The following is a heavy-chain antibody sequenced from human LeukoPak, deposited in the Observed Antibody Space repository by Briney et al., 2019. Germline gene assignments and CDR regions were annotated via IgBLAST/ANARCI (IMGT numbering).Heavy chain of an antibody. J-gene: IGHJ6*03. Sequence: SETLSLTCTVSGGSISSSSYYWGWIRQPPGKGLEWIGSIYYSGSTYYNPSLKSRVTISVDTSKNQFSLKLSSVTAADTAVYYCARAGTIPGSPSFYYYYMDVWGKGTTVTVSS. V-gene: IGHV4-39*07. CDR2: IYYSGST. CDR1: GGSISSSSYY. CDR3: ARAGTIPGSPSFYYYYMDV. D-gene: IGHD3-3*01.